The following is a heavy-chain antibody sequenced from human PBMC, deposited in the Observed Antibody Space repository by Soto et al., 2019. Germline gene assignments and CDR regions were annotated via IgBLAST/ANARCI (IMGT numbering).Heavy chain of an antibody. D-gene: IGHD2-15*01. J-gene: IGHJ6*02. CDR1: GFDFGSFG. CDR2: IVVGNGNT. Sequence: AVKVSCKASGFDFGSFGMQWVRQAHGQGLEWIGWIVVGNGNTNYAQKFQGRVSITRDMSTRTTYMDLYNLRSEDTAVYFCSTYRPDLARGWPAWGQVSSGTV. CDR3: STYRPDLARGWPA. V-gene: IGHV1-58*02.